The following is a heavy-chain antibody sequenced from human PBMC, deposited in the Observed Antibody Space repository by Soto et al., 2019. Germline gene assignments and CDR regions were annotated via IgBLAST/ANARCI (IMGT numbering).Heavy chain of an antibody. CDR3: ARDKVEGGSGAFDI. Sequence: LSLTCTVSGGSVSSGSYYWSWIRQPPGKGLEWIGYTYYSGSTNCDPSLKSRVTISVDTSKNQFSLKLSSVTAADTAVYYCARDKVEGGSGAFDIWGQGTMVTVSS. CDR2: TYYSGST. D-gene: IGHD3-10*01. CDR1: GGSVSSGSYY. J-gene: IGHJ3*02. V-gene: IGHV4-61*01.